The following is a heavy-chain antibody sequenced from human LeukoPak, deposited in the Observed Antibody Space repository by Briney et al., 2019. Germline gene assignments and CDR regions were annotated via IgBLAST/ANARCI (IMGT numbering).Heavy chain of an antibody. V-gene: IGHV4-61*08. D-gene: IGHD3-22*01. J-gene: IGHJ4*02. CDR3: ARSVYYYDSSGYDY. Sequence: SQTLSLTCTVSGGSISSGDYYWSWIRQPPGKGLEWIGYIYYSGSTNYNPSLKSRVTISVDTSKNQFSLKLSSVTAADTAVYYCARSVYYYDSSGYDYWGQGTLVTVSS. CDR1: GGSISSGDYY. CDR2: IYYSGST.